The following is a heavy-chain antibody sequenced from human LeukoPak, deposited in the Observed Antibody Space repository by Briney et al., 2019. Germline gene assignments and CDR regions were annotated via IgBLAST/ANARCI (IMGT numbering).Heavy chain of an antibody. J-gene: IGHJ4*02. V-gene: IGHV4-59*01. Sequence: SETLSLTCSVSGDSIRSYYWSWIRQSPGKGLEWIGYIDYSGYTNYNPSLKSRVTISVDTSKNQFSLKVTSVTAADTVVYYCARDAAYGSGSYRFDYWGQGTRVTVSS. CDR1: GDSIRSYY. CDR2: IDYSGYT. D-gene: IGHD3-10*01. CDR3: ARDAAYGSGSYRFDY.